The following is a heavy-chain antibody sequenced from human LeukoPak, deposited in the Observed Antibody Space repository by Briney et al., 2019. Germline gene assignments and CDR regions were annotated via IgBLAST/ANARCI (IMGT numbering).Heavy chain of an antibody. Sequence: GGSLRLSCAASGFTFSSYSMNWVRQAPGKGLEWVSYIGSSGSTVYYADSVKGRFTISRDNAKNSLYMQMESLRDEDTAIYYCARDTLEYSNSPDALDVWGQGTMVTVSS. J-gene: IGHJ3*01. CDR1: GFTFSSYS. CDR3: ARDTLEYSNSPDALDV. V-gene: IGHV3-48*02. CDR2: IGSSGSTV. D-gene: IGHD4-23*01.